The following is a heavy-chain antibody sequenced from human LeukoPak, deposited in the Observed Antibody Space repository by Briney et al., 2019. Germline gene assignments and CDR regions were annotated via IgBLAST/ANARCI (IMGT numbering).Heavy chain of an antibody. CDR1: GGSFSGYY. J-gene: IGHJ6*03. D-gene: IGHD5-18*01. CDR2: INHSGST. V-gene: IGHV4-34*01. Sequence: SETLSLTCAVYGGSFSGYYWSWIRQPPGKGLEWIGEINHSGSTNYNPSLKSRVTISVDTSKNQFSLKLSSLTAADTAVYYCARRGYSYVDYYYMDVWGKGTTVTVSS. CDR3: ARRGYSYVDYYYMDV.